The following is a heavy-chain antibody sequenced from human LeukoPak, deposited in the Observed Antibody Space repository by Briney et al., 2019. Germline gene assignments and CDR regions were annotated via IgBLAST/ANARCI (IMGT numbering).Heavy chain of an antibody. Sequence: ASVKVACKASGYTFTSYGISWVRQAPGQGLEWMGWISAYNGNTNYAQKLQGRVTMTTDTSTSTAYMELRSLRSDDTAVYYCARSVYCSSTSCWGDYYYYGMEVWGQGTTVTVSS. J-gene: IGHJ6*02. CDR2: ISAYNGNT. CDR1: GYTFTSYG. D-gene: IGHD2-2*01. CDR3: ARSVYCSSTSCWGDYYYYGMEV. V-gene: IGHV1-18*01.